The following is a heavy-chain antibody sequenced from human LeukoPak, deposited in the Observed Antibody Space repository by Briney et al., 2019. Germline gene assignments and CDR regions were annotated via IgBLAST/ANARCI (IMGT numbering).Heavy chain of an antibody. CDR3: CSLDYYGSGSYYPLPRN. D-gene: IGHD3-10*01. CDR2: ISAYNGNT. J-gene: IGHJ4*02. Sequence: ASVKVSGKASGYTFTSYGISWVRQAPGQGLEWMGWISAYNGNTNYAQKLQGRVTMTTDTSTSTAYMELRSLRSDDTAVYYCCSLDYYGSGSYYPLPRNWGQGTLVTVSS. V-gene: IGHV1-18*01. CDR1: GYTFTSYG.